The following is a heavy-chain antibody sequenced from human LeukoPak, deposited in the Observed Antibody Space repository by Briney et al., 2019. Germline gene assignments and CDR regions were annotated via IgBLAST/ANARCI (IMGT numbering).Heavy chain of an antibody. J-gene: IGHJ4*02. CDR3: GKTTVGYSSGQKPAWPVDY. CDR1: GFTFGSHA. D-gene: IGHD5-18*01. V-gene: IGHV3-23*01. Sequence: PGGSLRLSCEASGFTFGSHAMYWVRQAPGKGLEWVAGISGSGGSPHYADSVKGRFTISRDNSRNTVYPQINSLRADDTAVYYCGKTTVGYSSGQKPAWPVDYWGQGTLVTVSS. CDR2: ISGSGGSP.